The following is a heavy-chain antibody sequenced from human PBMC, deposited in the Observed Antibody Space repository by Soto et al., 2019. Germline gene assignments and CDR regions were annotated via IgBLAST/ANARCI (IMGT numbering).Heavy chain of an antibody. CDR1: GYTFTNYG. V-gene: IGHV1-18*01. CDR2: IGGYKGNT. CDR3: APHTLDTGMPSGY. D-gene: IGHD5-18*01. J-gene: IGHJ4*02. Sequence: QVQLVQSGAEVREPGASVKVSCKASGYTFTNYGVSWVRQAPGQGLEWMGWIGGYKGNTNYAQKPQGRVPLTTATSTSTAYMELRSLRSDDTAVYYCAPHTLDTGMPSGYWGQGTLVTVSS.